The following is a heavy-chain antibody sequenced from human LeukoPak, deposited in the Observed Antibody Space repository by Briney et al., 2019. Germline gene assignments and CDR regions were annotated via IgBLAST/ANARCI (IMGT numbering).Heavy chain of an antibody. D-gene: IGHD3-22*01. CDR2: ISAYNGNT. V-gene: IGHV1-18*01. CDR3: ARSPHYDSSGYYAEY. Sequence: ASVEVSCKASGYTFTSYGISWVRQAPGQGLEWMGWISAYNGNTNYAQKLQGRVTMTTDTSTSTAYMELRSLRSEDTAVYYCARSPHYDSSGYYAEYWGQGTLVTVSS. J-gene: IGHJ4*02. CDR1: GYTFTSYG.